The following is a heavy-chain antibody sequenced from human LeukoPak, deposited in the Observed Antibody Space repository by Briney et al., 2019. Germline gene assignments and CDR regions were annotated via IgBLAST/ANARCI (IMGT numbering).Heavy chain of an antibody. V-gene: IGHV3-11*04. CDR3: ARYCGGDCYKGMDV. CDR2: ISGSGTTT. Sequence: GGSLRLSCAASGFTVSNNYMSWVRQAPGKGLEWVSYISGSGTTTLYADSVKGRFTISRDNAKNSLYLLMNSLRAEDTAVYYCARYCGGDCYKGMDVWGQGTTVTVSS. J-gene: IGHJ6*02. D-gene: IGHD2-21*02. CDR1: GFTVSNNY.